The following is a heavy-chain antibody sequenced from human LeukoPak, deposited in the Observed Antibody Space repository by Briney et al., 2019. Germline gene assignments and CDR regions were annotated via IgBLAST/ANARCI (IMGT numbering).Heavy chain of an antibody. V-gene: IGHV3-9*01. J-gene: IGHJ4*02. CDR2: ISWNSGSI. CDR3: ARVEYSSSHTVDY. Sequence: QPGRSLRLSCAASGFTFDDYAMPWVRQAPGKGLEWVSGISWNSGSIGYADSVKGRFTISRDNAKNSLYLQMNSLRAEDTAVYYCARVEYSSSHTVDYWGQGTLVTVSS. D-gene: IGHD6-6*01. CDR1: GFTFDDYA.